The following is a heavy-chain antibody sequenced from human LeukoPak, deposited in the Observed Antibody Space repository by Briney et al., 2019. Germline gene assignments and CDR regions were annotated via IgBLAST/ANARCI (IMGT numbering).Heavy chain of an antibody. CDR1: GFTFTTYW. V-gene: IGHV3-7*01. CDR2: IKQDGSEA. D-gene: IGHD2-8*01. J-gene: IGHJ4*02. Sequence: GGSLSLSCAASGFTFTTYWMAWVRQAPGKGLEWVANIKQDGSEAVYADSVRGRFPISRDNAKNSLYLQMNSLRVEDTAVYYCSNGIYDRSYWGQGTLVTVSS. CDR3: SNGIYDRSY.